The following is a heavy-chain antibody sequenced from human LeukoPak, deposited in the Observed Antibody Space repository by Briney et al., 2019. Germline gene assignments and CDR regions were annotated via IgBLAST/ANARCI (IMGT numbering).Heavy chain of an antibody. Sequence: GGSLRLSCSASGFTFSSYAMHWVRQAPGKGLEYVSAISSNGGSTYYADSVKGRFTISRDNSKNTLYLQMSSLRAEDTAVYYCVKDFDIVVVPAAIGAAGYYWGQGTLVTVSS. D-gene: IGHD2-2*02. CDR3: VKDFDIVVVPAAIGAAGYY. J-gene: IGHJ4*02. V-gene: IGHV3-64D*06. CDR1: GFTFSSYA. CDR2: ISSNGGST.